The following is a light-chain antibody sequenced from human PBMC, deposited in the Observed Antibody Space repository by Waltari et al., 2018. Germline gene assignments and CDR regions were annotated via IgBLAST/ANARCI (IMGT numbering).Light chain of an antibody. CDR2: EAS. CDR1: QSVSNN. CDR3: QQYYNWPLT. Sequence: IVMKQSPATLSVSPGERATLSCRASQSVSNNLAWYQQRPGQAPRLLIYEASTRATGIPARFSGSGSGTQFTLTISSMQSEDSAVYYCQQYYNWPLTFGGGAKVEIK. V-gene: IGKV3-15*01. J-gene: IGKJ4*01.